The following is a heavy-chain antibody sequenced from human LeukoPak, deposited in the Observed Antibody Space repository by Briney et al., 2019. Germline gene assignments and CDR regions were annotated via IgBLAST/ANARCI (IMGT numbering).Heavy chain of an antibody. V-gene: IGHV1-2*02. CDR3: ARDRGSGYENFGY. D-gene: IGHD5-12*01. CDR2: INPNSGGT. CDR1: GYTFTGYY. J-gene: IGHJ4*02. Sequence: ASVKVSCKASGYTFTGYYMHWVRQAPGQGLEWMGWINPNSGGTNYAQKFQGRVTMTRDTSISTAYMELSRLRSDDTAVYYCARDRGSGYENFGYWGQGTLVTVSS.